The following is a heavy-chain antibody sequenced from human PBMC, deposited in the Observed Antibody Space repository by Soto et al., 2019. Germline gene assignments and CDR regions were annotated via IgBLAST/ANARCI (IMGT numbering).Heavy chain of an antibody. D-gene: IGHD3-3*01. Sequence: SETLSLTCTVSGGSISSGDYYWSWIRQPPGKGLEWIGYIYYSGSTYYNPSLKSRVTISVDTSKNQFSLKLSSVTAADTAVYYCARGTLDYDFWSGSQFDPWGQGALVTVSS. CDR1: GGSISSGDYY. V-gene: IGHV4-30-4*01. J-gene: IGHJ5*02. CDR2: IYYSGST. CDR3: ARGTLDYDFWSGSQFDP.